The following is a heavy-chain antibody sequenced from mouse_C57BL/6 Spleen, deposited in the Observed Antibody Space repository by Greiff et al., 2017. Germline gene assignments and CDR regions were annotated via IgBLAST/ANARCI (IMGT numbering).Heavy chain of an antibody. CDR3: AITTVVEGGDY. J-gene: IGHJ2*01. V-gene: IGHV1-42*01. Sequence: VQLQQSGPDLVKPGASVKISCKASGYSFTGYYMNWVKQSPEKSLEWIGEINPSTGGTTYNPKFKAKATLTVDKSSRTAYMQLKSLTSENSAVYYCAITTVVEGGDYWGQGTTLTVSS. CDR1: GYSFTGYY. CDR2: INPSTGGT. D-gene: IGHD1-1*01.